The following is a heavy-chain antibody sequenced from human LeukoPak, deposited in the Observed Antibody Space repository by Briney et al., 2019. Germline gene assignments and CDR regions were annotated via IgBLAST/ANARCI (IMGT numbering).Heavy chain of an antibody. J-gene: IGHJ3*02. Sequence: PGGSLRLSCAASGFTFSSYAMSWVRQAPGKGLEWGSGISGSGGSTYYADSVKGRFTISRDNSKNTLYLQMNSLRAEDTAAYYCAKDGGGSYSTYAFDIWGQGTMVTVSS. V-gene: IGHV3-23*01. CDR3: AKDGGGSYSTYAFDI. D-gene: IGHD1-26*01. CDR1: GFTFSSYA. CDR2: ISGSGGST.